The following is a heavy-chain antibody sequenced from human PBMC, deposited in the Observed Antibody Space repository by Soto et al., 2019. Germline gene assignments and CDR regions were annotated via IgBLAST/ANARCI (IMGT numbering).Heavy chain of an antibody. Sequence: QVHLVQSGAEVKKPGASVKVSCKCSGYTFTSYGITWVRQAPGQGLEWMGWISAHNGNTDYAQKVQGRITVTRDTSTSTAYMELRRLRSDDTGVYYCARGRYGDYWGQGALVTVSS. J-gene: IGHJ4*02. CDR3: ARGRYGDY. V-gene: IGHV1-18*01. CDR2: ISAHNGNT. D-gene: IGHD1-1*01. CDR1: GYTFTSYG.